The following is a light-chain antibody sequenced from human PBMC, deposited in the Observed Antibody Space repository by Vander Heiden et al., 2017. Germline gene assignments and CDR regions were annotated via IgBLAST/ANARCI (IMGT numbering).Light chain of an antibody. V-gene: IGLV1-40*01. CDR3: QSFDSFLTSPL. J-gene: IGLJ2*01. CDR2: GDT. Sequence: QSVLSQPPSVSGAPGQSVSISCPGGRSDIGAGYDVNWYQHRPGTAPKVLIYGDTNRPSGVPDRFSGSKSGTSASLAITGLQAEDEADYYCQSFDSFLTSPLFGGGTKLTVL. CDR1: RSDIGAGYD.